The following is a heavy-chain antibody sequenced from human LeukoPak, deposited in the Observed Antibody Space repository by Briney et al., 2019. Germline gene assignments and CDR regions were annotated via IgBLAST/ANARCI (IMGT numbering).Heavy chain of an antibody. CDR3: ARDRQFPSYYYGSGSYYNWFDP. J-gene: IGHJ5*02. CDR2: IYYSGST. D-gene: IGHD3-10*01. Sequence: SQTLSLTCTVSGGSIISGGYYWSWIRQHPGKGLEWIGYIYYSGSTYYNPSLKSRVTISVDTSKNQFSLKLSSVTAADTAVYYCARDRQFPSYYYGSGSYYNWFDPWGQGTLVTVSS. CDR1: GGSIISGGYY. V-gene: IGHV4-31*03.